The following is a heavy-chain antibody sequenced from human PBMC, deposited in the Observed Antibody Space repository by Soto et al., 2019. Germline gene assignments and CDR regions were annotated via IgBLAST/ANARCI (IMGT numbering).Heavy chain of an antibody. J-gene: IGHJ5*02. CDR2: ISSSGSTI. CDR3: ARELSSSYERWFDP. V-gene: IGHV3-48*03. CDR1: GFTFSSYE. D-gene: IGHD6-13*01. Sequence: PGGSLRLSCAASGFTFSSYEMNWVRQAPGKGLEWVSYISSSGSTIYYADSVKGRFTISRDNAKNSLYLQMNSLRAEDTAVYYCARELSSSYERWFDPWGQGTLVTV.